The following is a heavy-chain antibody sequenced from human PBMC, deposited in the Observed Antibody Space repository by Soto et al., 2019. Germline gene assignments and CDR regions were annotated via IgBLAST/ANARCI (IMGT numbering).Heavy chain of an antibody. Sequence: QVQLVESGGGVVQPGRSLRLSCAASGFTFSSYGMHWVRQAPGKGLEWVAVIWYDGSNKYYADSVKGRFTISRDNSKNTLYLQMNSLRAEDTAVYYCARDQDSSPPYYMDVWGKGTTVTVSS. CDR2: IWYDGSNK. J-gene: IGHJ6*03. CDR1: GFTFSSYG. CDR3: ARDQDSSPPYYMDV. V-gene: IGHV3-33*01. D-gene: IGHD6-19*01.